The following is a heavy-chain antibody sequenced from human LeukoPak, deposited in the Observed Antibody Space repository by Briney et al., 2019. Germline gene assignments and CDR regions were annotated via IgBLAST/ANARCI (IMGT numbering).Heavy chain of an antibody. D-gene: IGHD2-15*01. CDR1: GFTFSTYW. CDR2: IKQDGSQK. V-gene: IGHV3-7*01. J-gene: IGHJ4*02. CDR3: ARDTGCAGGTCFSFYDY. Sequence: PGGSVRLSCAASGFTFSTYWMTWVRQAPGKGLEWVANIKQDGSQKYYVDSVKGRFTISRDNAKNSLYLQMDSLRAEDTAVYYCARDTGCAGGTCFSFYDYWGQGTLVTVSS.